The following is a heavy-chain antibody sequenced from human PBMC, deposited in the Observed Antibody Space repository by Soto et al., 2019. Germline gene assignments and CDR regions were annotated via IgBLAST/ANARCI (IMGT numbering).Heavy chain of an antibody. Sequence: SETLSLTCAVYGGSFSGYYWSWIRQPPGKGLEWIGEINHSGSTNYNPSLKSRVTISVDTSKNQFSLKLSSVTAADTAVYYCARAMRQQLRSHAFDIWGQGTMVTVSS. CDR3: ARAMRQQLRSHAFDI. D-gene: IGHD6-13*01. CDR2: INHSGST. CDR1: GGSFSGYY. J-gene: IGHJ3*02. V-gene: IGHV4-34*01.